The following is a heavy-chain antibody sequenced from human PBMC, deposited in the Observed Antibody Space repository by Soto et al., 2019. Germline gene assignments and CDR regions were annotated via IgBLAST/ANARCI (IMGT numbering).Heavy chain of an antibody. CDR1: GGSISSYY. D-gene: IGHD4-17*01. V-gene: IGHV4-59*06. CDR3: ARGPPYGDYVFAFDY. Sequence: SETLSLTCTVSGGSISSYYWSWIRQPPGKGLEWIGYIYYSGSTYYNPSLKSRVTISVDTSKNQFSLKLSSVTAADTAVYYCARGPPYGDYVFAFDYWGQGTLVTVSS. CDR2: IYYSGST. J-gene: IGHJ4*02.